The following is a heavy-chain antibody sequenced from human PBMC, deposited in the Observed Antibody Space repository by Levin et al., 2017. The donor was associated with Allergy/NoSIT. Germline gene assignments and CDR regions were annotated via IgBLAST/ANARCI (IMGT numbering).Heavy chain of an antibody. Sequence: PSETLSLTCTVSGGSVTSSSFFWGWIRQPPGKGLEWIASISYSGNTYYNPSLKSRVTISLDKSKNQFSLELSSVTAADTAVYYCARRGTTWYVYHYWGQGKLVTVSS. J-gene: IGHJ4*02. CDR1: GGSVTSSSFF. CDR3: ARRGTTWYVYHY. D-gene: IGHD2-2*01. V-gene: IGHV4-39*01. CDR2: ISYSGNT.